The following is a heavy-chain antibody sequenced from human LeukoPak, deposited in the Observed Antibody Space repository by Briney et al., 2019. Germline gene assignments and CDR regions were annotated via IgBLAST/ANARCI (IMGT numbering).Heavy chain of an antibody. CDR3: ARSYDTNNRQRFDY. J-gene: IGHJ4*02. CDR1: GASIRSYY. V-gene: IGHV4-59*08. CDR2: MYYSESP. Sequence: SETLSLTCTVSGASIRSYYWSWIRQPPGKGLEWIAYMYYSESPNYNPSLKSRVTMSGDTSRNQFSLKLNSVTAADTAVYYCARSYDTNNRQRFDYWGQGILVSVSP. D-gene: IGHD3-22*01.